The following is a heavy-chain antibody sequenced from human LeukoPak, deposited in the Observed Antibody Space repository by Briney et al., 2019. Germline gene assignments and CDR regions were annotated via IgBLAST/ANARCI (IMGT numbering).Heavy chain of an antibody. CDR1: GFTFSSYE. CDR3: AGYCSSTSCYGYYYYYMDV. CDR2: ISSSSSYI. J-gene: IGHJ6*03. D-gene: IGHD2-2*01. Sequence: GGSLRLFCAASGFTFSSYEMNWVRRAPGKGLEWVSSISSSSSYIYYADSVKGRFTITRDNAKNSLYLQMNSLRGEDTAVYYCAGYCSSTSCYGYYYYYMDVWGKGTTVTVSS. V-gene: IGHV3-21*01.